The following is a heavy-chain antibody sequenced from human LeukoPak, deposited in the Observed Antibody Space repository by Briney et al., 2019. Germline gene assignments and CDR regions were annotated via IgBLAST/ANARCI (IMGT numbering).Heavy chain of an antibody. V-gene: IGHV1-8*01. CDR3: ARGGRPADY. CDR2: ITPANAKT. CDR1: GYTFTSYD. Sequence: GAPVKVSCKASGYTFTSYDFYWVRQATGQGLEWMGWITPANAKTGYAQKFQGRLTITRNTSISTVYMELSTLRSEDTAVYYCARGGRPADYWGQGTLVTVSS. J-gene: IGHJ4*02.